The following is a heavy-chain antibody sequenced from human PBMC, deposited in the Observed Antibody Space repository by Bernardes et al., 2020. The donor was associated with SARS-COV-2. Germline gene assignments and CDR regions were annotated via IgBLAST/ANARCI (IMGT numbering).Heavy chain of an antibody. Sequence: GGSLRLSCAASGFTVRSNYMSWVRQAPGKGLEWVSVIYSGGRTYYADSVKGRFTISRDNSKNTLYLQMNSLRAEDTAVYYCARDFRAVYYYYGMDVWGQGTTVTVSS. V-gene: IGHV3-66*01. J-gene: IGHJ6*02. CDR2: IYSGGRT. CDR3: ARDFRAVYYYYGMDV. D-gene: IGHD6-19*01. CDR1: GFTVRSNY.